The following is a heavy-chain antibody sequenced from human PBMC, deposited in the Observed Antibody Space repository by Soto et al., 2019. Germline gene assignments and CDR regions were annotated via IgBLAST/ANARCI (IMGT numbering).Heavy chain of an antibody. Sequence: GESLKISCKGSGYSFTSYWIGWVRQMPGKGLEWMGIIYPGDSDTRYSPSFQGQVTISADKSISTAYLQWSSLKASDTAMYYCATYWGENYDYVWGSYRLGHDVFDIWGQGTMVTVSS. J-gene: IGHJ3*02. CDR1: GYSFTSYW. D-gene: IGHD3-16*02. CDR3: ATYWGENYDYVWGSYRLGHDVFDI. CDR2: IYPGDSDT. V-gene: IGHV5-51*01.